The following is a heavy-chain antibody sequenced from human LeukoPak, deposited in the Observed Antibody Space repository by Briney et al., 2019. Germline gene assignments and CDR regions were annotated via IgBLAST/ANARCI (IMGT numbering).Heavy chain of an antibody. D-gene: IGHD4-17*01. CDR3: ARLSSHYGDYKVDP. V-gene: IGHV1-18*01. CDR1: GYTFTTSG. Sequence: ASVKVSCKASGYTFTTSGLAWVRQAPGQGLEWMGWISAYNGNTNYAQKLQGRVTMTTDTSASTAYMELSSLRSEDTAVYYCARLSSHYGDYKVDPWGQGTLVTVSS. J-gene: IGHJ5*02. CDR2: ISAYNGNT.